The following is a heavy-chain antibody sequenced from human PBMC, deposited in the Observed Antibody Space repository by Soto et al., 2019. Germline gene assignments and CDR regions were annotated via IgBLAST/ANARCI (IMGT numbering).Heavy chain of an antibody. CDR2: IKQDGSEK. V-gene: IGHV3-7*01. D-gene: IGHD3-9*01. CDR3: AREPRYFDWSRAFDI. J-gene: IGHJ3*02. Sequence: GGSLRLSCAASGFTFSSYWMSWVRQAPGKGLEWVANIKQDGSEKYYVDSVKGRFTISRDNAKNSLYLQMNSLRAEDTAVYYCAREPRYFDWSRAFDIWGQGTMVTVSS. CDR1: GFTFSSYW.